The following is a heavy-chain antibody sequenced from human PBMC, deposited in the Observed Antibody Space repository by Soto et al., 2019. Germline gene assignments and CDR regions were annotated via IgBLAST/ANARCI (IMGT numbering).Heavy chain of an antibody. J-gene: IGHJ6*03. D-gene: IGHD4-17*01. V-gene: IGHV4-31*03. CDR2: IYYSGST. CDR1: GGSISCGGYY. Sequence: SETLSLTCTVSGGSISCGGYYWSWIRQHPGKGLEWIGYIYYSGSTYYNPSLKSRVTISVDTSKNQFSLKLSSVTAADTAVYYCARVLHDYGDYSYYYYMDVWGKGTTVTVSS. CDR3: ARVLHDYGDYSYYYYMDV.